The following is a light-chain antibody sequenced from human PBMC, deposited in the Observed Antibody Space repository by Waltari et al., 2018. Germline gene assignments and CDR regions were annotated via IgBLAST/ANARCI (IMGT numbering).Light chain of an antibody. J-gene: IGKJ1*01. CDR3: QQTYSTWT. CDR1: QSIINN. CDR2: ATS. V-gene: IGKV1-39*01. Sequence: DIQMTQSPSSLSASVGDRVTITFRASQSIINNLNWYQQKPGKAPKLLIYATSVLQSGVPSRFSGRGSGTDFTLTISSLQPEDFATYYCQQTYSTWTFGQGTAVEIK.